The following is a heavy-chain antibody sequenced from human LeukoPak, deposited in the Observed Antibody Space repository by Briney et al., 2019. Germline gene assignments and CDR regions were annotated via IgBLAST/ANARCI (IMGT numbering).Heavy chain of an antibody. Sequence: GGSLRLSCAASGFTFYTYRMTWVRQAPGKGLEWVANIKEDGSEKDYVDSVKGRFTISRDNAKNSLYLQMNSLRAEDTAVYYCARRLLGSSWYYDYWGQGTLVTVSS. D-gene: IGHD6-13*01. V-gene: IGHV3-7*03. CDR1: GFTFYTYR. CDR3: ARRLLGSSWYYDY. CDR2: IKEDGSEK. J-gene: IGHJ4*02.